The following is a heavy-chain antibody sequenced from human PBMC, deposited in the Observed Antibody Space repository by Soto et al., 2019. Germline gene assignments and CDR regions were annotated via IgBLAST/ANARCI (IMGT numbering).Heavy chain of an antibody. J-gene: IGHJ4*02. CDR3: AGGEHASTWFYFDY. CDR1: GGTFSSYA. D-gene: IGHD6-13*01. Sequence: QVQLVQSGAEVKKPGSSVKVSCKASGGTFSSYAISWVRQAPGQGLEWMGDIIPIFSTTRHAQKFQGRVTITADESTTTAYMELNSLISDDTAVYYCAGGEHASTWFYFDYWGQGTLVTVSS. CDR2: IIPIFSTT. V-gene: IGHV1-69*01.